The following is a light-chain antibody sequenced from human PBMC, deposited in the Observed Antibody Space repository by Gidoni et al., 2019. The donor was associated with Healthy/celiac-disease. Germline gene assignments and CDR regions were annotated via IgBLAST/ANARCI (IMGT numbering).Light chain of an antibody. V-gene: IGKV1-5*01. CDR2: DAS. CDR3: QQYNSYPLT. J-gene: IGKJ4*01. Sequence: DIQMTESPSTLSASVGDRVTITCRASQSISSWLAWYQQKPGKAPKLLIYDASSLESGVPSRFSGSGSGSEFTLTISSLQPDDFATDYCQQYNSYPLTFGGGTKVEIK. CDR1: QSISSW.